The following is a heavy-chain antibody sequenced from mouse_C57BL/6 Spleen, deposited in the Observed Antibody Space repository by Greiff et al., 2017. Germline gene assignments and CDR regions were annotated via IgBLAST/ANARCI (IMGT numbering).Heavy chain of an antibody. V-gene: IGHV3-6*01. D-gene: IGHD1-1*02. Sequence: EVKLQESGPGLVKPSQSLSLTCSVTGYSITSGYYWNWIRQFPGNKLEWMGYISYDGSNNYNPSLKNRISITRDTSKNQFFLKLNSVTTEDTATYYCARDGGNYFDYWGQGTTLTVSS. CDR2: ISYDGSN. J-gene: IGHJ2*01. CDR3: ARDGGNYFDY. CDR1: GYSITSGYY.